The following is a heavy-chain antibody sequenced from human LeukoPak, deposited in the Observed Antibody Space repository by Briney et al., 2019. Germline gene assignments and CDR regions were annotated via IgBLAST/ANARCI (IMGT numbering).Heavy chain of an antibody. CDR2: INHSGST. CDR3: ANFGYSSGWSNY. D-gene: IGHD6-19*01. V-gene: IGHV4-34*01. J-gene: IGHJ4*02. Sequence: KTSETLSLTCAGYGGSFSGYYWSWIRQPPGKGLEWIGEINHSGSTNYNPSLKSRVTISVDTSKNQFSLKLSSVTAADTAVYYCANFGYSSGWSNYWGQGTLVTVSS. CDR1: GGSFSGYY.